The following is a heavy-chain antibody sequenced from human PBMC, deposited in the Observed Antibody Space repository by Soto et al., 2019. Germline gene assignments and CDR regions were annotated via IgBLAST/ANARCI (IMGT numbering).Heavy chain of an antibody. Sequence: QITLKESGPTLVKPTQTLTLTCTFSGFSLSTSGVNVGWIRQPPGKALEWLALIYWDDDKLYSPSLKTRRTNTKHTSRNRVVLKTTNLDPVHTATYDCAHRPVDSYSERFDAWGQGTLVTGAS. CDR3: AHRPVDSYSERFDA. D-gene: IGHD5-18*01. J-gene: IGHJ5*02. CDR1: GFSLSTSGVN. V-gene: IGHV2-5*02. CDR2: IYWDDDK.